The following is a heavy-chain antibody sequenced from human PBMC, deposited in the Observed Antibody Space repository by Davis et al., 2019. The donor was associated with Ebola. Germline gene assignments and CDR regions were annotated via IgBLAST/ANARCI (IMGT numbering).Heavy chain of an antibody. V-gene: IGHV3-53*01. CDR3: AREGSIVLMVYAPHRDFGTDFDY. Sequence: PGGSLRLSCAASGFTVSSNYMSWVRQAPGKGLEWVSVIYSGGSTYYADSVKGRFTISRDNAKNSLYLEMNSLRAEDTAVYYCAREGSIVLMVYAPHRDFGTDFDYWGQGTLVTVSS. CDR2: IYSGGST. CDR1: GFTVSSNY. J-gene: IGHJ4*02. D-gene: IGHD2-8*01.